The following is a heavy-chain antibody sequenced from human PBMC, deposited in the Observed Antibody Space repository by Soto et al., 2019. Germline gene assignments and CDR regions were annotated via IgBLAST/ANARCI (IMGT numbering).Heavy chain of an antibody. V-gene: IGHV1-69*13. D-gene: IGHD6-19*01. Sequence: SVKVSCKASGGTFSSYAISWVRQAPGQGLEWMGGIIPIFGTANYAQKFQGRVTITADESTSTAYMELSSLRSEDTAVYYCAWGGAVAGAGSGDAFDIGGQGTMATVSS. CDR3: AWGGAVAGAGSGDAFDI. CDR2: IIPIFGTA. J-gene: IGHJ3*02. CDR1: GGTFSSYA.